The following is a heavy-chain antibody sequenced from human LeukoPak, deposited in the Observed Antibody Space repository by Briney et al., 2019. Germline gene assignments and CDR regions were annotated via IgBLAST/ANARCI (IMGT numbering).Heavy chain of an antibody. V-gene: IGHV4-34*01. J-gene: IGHJ4*02. CDR3: ARVTRYWYSSSTGYFDY. CDR1: GGSFSGYY. CDR2: INHSGST. Sequence: PSETLSLTCAVYGGSFSGYYWSWIRQPPGKGLEWIGEINHSGSTNYNPSLKSRVTISVDTSKNQFSLKLSSVTAADTAVYYCARVTRYWYSSSTGYFDYWGQGALVTVSS. D-gene: IGHD6-6*01.